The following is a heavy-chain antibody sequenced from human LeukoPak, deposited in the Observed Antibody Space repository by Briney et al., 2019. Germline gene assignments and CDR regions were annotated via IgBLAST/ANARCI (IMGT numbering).Heavy chain of an antibody. D-gene: IGHD2-15*01. V-gene: IGHV7-4-1*02. CDR1: GYTFTSYA. CDR3: ARGDCSGGSCYIFDY. J-gene: IGHJ4*02. CDR2: INTNTGNP. Sequence: ASVKVSCKASGYTFTSYAMNWVRQAPGQGLEWMGWINTNTGNPTYAQGFTGRFVFSLDTSVSTAYLQISSLKAVDTAVYYCARGDCSGGSCYIFDYWGQGTLVTVSS.